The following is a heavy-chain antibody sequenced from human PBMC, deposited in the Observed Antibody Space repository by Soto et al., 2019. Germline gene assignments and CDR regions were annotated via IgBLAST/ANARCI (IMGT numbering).Heavy chain of an antibody. CDR2: VYPGDSDT. J-gene: IGHJ6*02. CDR1: GYSFTSYW. D-gene: IGHD2-15*01. V-gene: IGHV5-51*01. Sequence: GESLKISCKGSGYSFTSYWIGWVRQMPGKGLEWMGIVYPGDSDTRYSPSFQGQVTISADKSISTAYLQWSSLKASDTAMYYCASMAGYCSGGSCLHGMDVWGQGTTVTVSS. CDR3: ASMAGYCSGGSCLHGMDV.